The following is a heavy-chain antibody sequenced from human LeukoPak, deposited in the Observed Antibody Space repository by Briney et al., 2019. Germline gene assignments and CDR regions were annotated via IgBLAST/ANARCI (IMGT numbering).Heavy chain of an antibody. Sequence: ASVKVSCKASGYTFTGYYMHWVRQAPGQGLEWMGWINPNSGGTNYAQKLQGRVTMTTDTSTTTAYMELRSLRSDDTAVYYCARDVPNYDSSGYYSWYWFDPWGQGTLVTVSS. CDR1: GYTFTGYY. J-gene: IGHJ5*02. D-gene: IGHD3-22*01. CDR2: INPNSGGT. CDR3: ARDVPNYDSSGYYSWYWFDP. V-gene: IGHV1-2*02.